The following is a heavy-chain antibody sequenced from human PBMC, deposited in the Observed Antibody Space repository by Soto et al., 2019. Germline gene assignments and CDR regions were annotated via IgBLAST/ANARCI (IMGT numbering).Heavy chain of an antibody. Sequence: GGSLRLSCTASGFTFGDYAMSWFRQAPGKGLEWVGFIRSKAYGGTTEYAASVKGRFTISRDDSKSIAYLQMNSLKTEDTAVYYCTSLELLRGNAFDIWGQGTMVTVSS. V-gene: IGHV3-49*03. CDR1: GFTFGDYA. J-gene: IGHJ3*02. CDR3: TSLELLRGNAFDI. D-gene: IGHD1-26*01. CDR2: IRSKAYGGTT.